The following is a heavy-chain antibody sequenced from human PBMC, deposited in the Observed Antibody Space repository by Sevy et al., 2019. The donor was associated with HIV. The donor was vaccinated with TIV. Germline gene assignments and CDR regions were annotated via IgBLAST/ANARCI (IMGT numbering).Heavy chain of an antibody. D-gene: IGHD3-3*01. CDR1: GYTFTSYD. CDR2: MNPNSGNT. CDR3: ATGLVLRFLEWTPKDV. V-gene: IGHV1-8*01. Sequence: ASVKVSCKASGYTFTSYDINWVRQATGQGLEWMGWMNPNSGNTGYAQKFQGRVTMTRNTSISTAYMELSSLRSEDTAVYYCATGLVLRFLEWTPKDVWGQGTTVTVSS. J-gene: IGHJ6*02.